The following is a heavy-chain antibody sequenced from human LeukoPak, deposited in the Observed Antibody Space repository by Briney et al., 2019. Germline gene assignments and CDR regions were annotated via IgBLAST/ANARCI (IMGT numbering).Heavy chain of an antibody. CDR1: GGSISSYY. J-gene: IGHJ4*02. CDR3: ARDSTYYYGSGSSHHDY. D-gene: IGHD3-10*01. CDR2: IYSSGST. Sequence: PSETLSLTRTVSGGSISSYYWSWIRKPAGKGLEWIGRIYSSGSTNYNPSLKSRVTMSVDTSKNQFSLKLSSVTAADTAVYYCARDSTYYYGSGSSHHDYWGQGILVTVSS. V-gene: IGHV4-4*07.